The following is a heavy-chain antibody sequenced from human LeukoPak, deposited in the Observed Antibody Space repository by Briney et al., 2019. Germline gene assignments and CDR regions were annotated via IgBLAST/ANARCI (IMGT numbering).Heavy chain of an antibody. J-gene: IGHJ3*02. Sequence: SVKVSCKASGGTFSSYAISWVRQAPGQGLEWMGRIIPILGIANYAQKFQGRVTITADKSTSTAYMELSSLRSEDTAVYYCARLFSSGETRNDAFDIWGQGTMVTVSS. D-gene: IGHD1-14*01. CDR3: ARLFSSGETRNDAFDI. CDR1: GGTFSSYA. CDR2: IIPILGIA. V-gene: IGHV1-69*04.